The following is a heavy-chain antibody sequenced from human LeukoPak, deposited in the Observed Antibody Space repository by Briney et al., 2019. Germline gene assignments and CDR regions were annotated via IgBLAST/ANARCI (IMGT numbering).Heavy chain of an antibody. Sequence: GGSLRLSCAASGFTVSSNYMSWVRQAPGKGLEWVSVIYSGGSTYYADSVKGRFTISRDNSKNTLYLQMNSLRAEDTAVYDCASPYSSSWYYFDYWGQGTLVTVSS. CDR1: GFTVSSNY. V-gene: IGHV3-66*01. CDR3: ASPYSSSWYYFDY. CDR2: IYSGGST. J-gene: IGHJ4*02. D-gene: IGHD6-13*01.